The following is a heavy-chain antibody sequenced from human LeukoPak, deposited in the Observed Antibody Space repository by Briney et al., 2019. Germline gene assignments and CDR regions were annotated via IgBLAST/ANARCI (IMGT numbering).Heavy chain of an antibody. CDR3: ARLYCSSTSCYNTPYLDY. D-gene: IGHD2-2*02. Sequence: ASVKVSCKASGYTFTSYDINWVRQATGQGLEWMGWMNPNSGNTGYAQKFQGRVTMTRNTSISTAYMELSSLRSEDTAVYYCARLYCSSTSCYNTPYLDYWGQGTLVTVSS. CDR2: MNPNSGNT. CDR1: GYTFTSYD. V-gene: IGHV1-8*01. J-gene: IGHJ4*02.